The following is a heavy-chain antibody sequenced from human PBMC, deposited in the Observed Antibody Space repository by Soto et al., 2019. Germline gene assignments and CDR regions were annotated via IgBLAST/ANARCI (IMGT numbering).Heavy chain of an antibody. V-gene: IGHV3-30*03. Sequence: KGLEWVAVISHDGSNTNYAESVKDRFTFSRDNSKDTVYLQMNSLRAEDTAVYYFFFQTEDGIRGVRSVLAFLVNRSSDL. D-gene: IGHD2-21*01. J-gene: IGHJ2*01. CDR3: FFQTEDGIRGVRSVLAFLVNRSSDL. CDR2: ISHDGSNT.